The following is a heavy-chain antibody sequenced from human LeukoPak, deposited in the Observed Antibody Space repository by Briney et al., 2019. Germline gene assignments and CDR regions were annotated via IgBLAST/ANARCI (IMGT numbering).Heavy chain of an antibody. CDR3: AKGGLRYSDY. CDR2: ISYDGSNK. V-gene: IGHV3-30*18. J-gene: IGHJ4*02. Sequence: GRSLRLPCAASGFTFSSYGMHWVRQAPGKGLEWVAVISYDGSNKYYADSVKGRFTISRDNSKNTLYLQMNSLRAEDTAVYYCAKGGLRYSDYWGQGTLVTVSS. D-gene: IGHD1-1*01. CDR1: GFTFSSYG.